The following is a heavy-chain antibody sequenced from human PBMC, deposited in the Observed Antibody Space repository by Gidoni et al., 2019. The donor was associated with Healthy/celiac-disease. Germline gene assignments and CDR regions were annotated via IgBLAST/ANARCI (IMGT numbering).Heavy chain of an antibody. D-gene: IGHD6-6*01. CDR2: IYTSGST. CDR3: ARESIAARQKWFEH. V-gene: IGHV4-61*02. J-gene: IGHJ5*02. CDR1: GGSISSGSYY. Sequence: QVPLHESGPGLVHPSQTLSLTCTVSGGSISSGSYYCSWIRQPAGKLLEWIGRIYTSGSTNYNPYRKSRVTRSVDTSKNQFCLKLSSVTAADTAVYYCARESIAARQKWFEHWGQGTMVTVSA.